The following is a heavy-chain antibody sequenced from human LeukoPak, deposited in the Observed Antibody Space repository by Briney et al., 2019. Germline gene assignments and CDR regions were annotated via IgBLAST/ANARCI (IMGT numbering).Heavy chain of an antibody. Sequence: PGGSLRLSCAASGFTFSSYAMSWVRQAPGRGLEWVSAISGSGGSTYYADSVKGRFTISSDTSKNTLYLQTNSLRAEDTAVYYCAKASVAGRGPFDFWGQGTLVTVSS. CDR2: ISGSGGST. CDR1: GFTFSSYA. D-gene: IGHD6-19*01. J-gene: IGHJ4*02. V-gene: IGHV3-23*01. CDR3: AKASVAGRGPFDF.